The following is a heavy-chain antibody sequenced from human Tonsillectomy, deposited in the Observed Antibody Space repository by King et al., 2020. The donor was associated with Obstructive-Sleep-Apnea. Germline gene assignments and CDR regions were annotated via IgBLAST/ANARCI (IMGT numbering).Heavy chain of an antibody. D-gene: IGHD4-17*01. CDR1: GYSFTSYW. CDR3: ARGTTVTHNWFDP. V-gene: IGHV5-51*01. CDR2: IYPGDSDT. J-gene: IGHJ5*02. Sequence: QLVQSGAEVKKPGESLKISCQGSGYSFTSYWIGWVRQIPGKGLEWMWIIYPGDSDTRYSPSFQGQVTISADKSISTAYLQWSSLKASDTAMYYCARGTTVTHNWFDPWGQGTLVTVSS.